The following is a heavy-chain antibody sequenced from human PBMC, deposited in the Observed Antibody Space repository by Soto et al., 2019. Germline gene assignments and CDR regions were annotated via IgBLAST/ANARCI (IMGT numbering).Heavy chain of an antibody. CDR3: AHLPWKQLWPRAPVVY. CDR1: GFSLSTSGVG. J-gene: IGHJ4*02. CDR2: IYWDDDK. V-gene: IGHV2-5*02. D-gene: IGHD5-18*01. Sequence: QITLKESGPTLVKPTQTLTLTCTFSGFSLSTSGVGVGWIRQPPGKALEWLGIIYWDDDKRYSPSLKSRVTITKDTFKNQLVLTMTNMDPVDTATYYCAHLPWKQLWPRAPVVYWGQRTPVTVSS.